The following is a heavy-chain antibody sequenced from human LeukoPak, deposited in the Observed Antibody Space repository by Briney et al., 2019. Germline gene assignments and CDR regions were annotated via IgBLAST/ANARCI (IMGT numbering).Heavy chain of an antibody. CDR1: GGSIGTYY. CDR2: IFFTGST. Sequence: PSETLSLTCTVSGGSIGTYYWSWIRQPPGKGLEWIGYIFFTGSTNYNPSLKSRVTVSVDTSKNQFSLRLTSVTAADTAVYYCARADRYSYYYMDVWGKGTTVTVSS. D-gene: IGHD2-21*01. CDR3: ARADRYSYYYMDV. J-gene: IGHJ6*03. V-gene: IGHV4-4*09.